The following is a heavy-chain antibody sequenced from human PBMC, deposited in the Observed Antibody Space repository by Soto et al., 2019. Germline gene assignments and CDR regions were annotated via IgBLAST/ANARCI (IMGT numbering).Heavy chain of an antibody. V-gene: IGHV3-23*01. CDR3: EDSGGYYPRAYYFDY. Sequence: GGSLRLSCAVSGFSFSTSGMSWVRQAPGKGLEWVSGISAGGDSADYADSVKGRFTISRDNSKNTLYLQMNSLGAEDTAMYYCEDSGGYYPRAYYFDYWGKGALVTVPS. CDR2: ISAGGDSA. CDR1: GFSFSTSG. J-gene: IGHJ4*02. D-gene: IGHD1-26*01.